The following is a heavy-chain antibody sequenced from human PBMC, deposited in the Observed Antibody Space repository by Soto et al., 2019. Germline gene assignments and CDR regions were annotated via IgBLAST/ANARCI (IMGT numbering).Heavy chain of an antibody. D-gene: IGHD3-3*01. CDR1: GFTFSAYY. Sequence: QVQLVESGGGLVKPGESLRLSCAASGFTFSAYYISRIRQAQGKGLEWVSYIRSSGTTIYYADSVKGRFTISRDNAKNSLYLQMNSLRDEDTAVYYCARVPYDLWTRQPIYYFDYWGQGTLVTVSS. CDR2: IRSSGTTI. J-gene: IGHJ4*02. CDR3: ARVPYDLWTRQPIYYFDY. V-gene: IGHV3-11*01.